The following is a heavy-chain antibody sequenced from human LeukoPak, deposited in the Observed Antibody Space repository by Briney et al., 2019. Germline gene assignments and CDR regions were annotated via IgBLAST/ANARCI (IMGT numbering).Heavy chain of an antibody. CDR2: ISSSSSYI. CDR1: GFTFSSYS. D-gene: IGHD6-13*01. Sequence: GGSLRLSCAASGFTFSSYSMNWVRQAPGKGLEWVSSISSSSSYIYYADSVKGRFTISRDNAKNSLYLQMNSLRAEDTAAYYCARDESAGVYMDVWGKGTTVTVSS. V-gene: IGHV3-21*01. J-gene: IGHJ6*03. CDR3: ARDESAGVYMDV.